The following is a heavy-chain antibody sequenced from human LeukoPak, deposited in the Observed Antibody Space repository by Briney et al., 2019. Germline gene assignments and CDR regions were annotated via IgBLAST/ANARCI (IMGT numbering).Heavy chain of an antibody. V-gene: IGHV1-2*02. CDR1: GYTFTSYY. CDR2: INPNSGGT. CDR3: AREGINRVRGVPFDI. D-gene: IGHD3-10*01. Sequence: ASVKVSCKASGYTFTSYYMHWVRQAPGQGLEWMGWINPNSGGTNYAQKFQGRVTMTRDTSISTAYMDLSSLISEDTAVYYCAREGINRVRGVPFDIWGQGTMVTVSS. J-gene: IGHJ3*02.